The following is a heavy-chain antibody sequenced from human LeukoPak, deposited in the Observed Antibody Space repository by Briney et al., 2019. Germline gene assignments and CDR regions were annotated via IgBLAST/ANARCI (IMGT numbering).Heavy chain of an antibody. CDR2: IGIDSGNT. D-gene: IGHD1-1*01. CDR1: GFPFIEYS. CDR3: ARDHNYAFDN. Sequence: TGGSLRLSCTASGFPFIEYSMNWVRQAPGKGLEWISYIGIDSGNTKYADSVRGRFTISAEKAKNSLYLQMNSLRVEDTAVYYCARDHNYAFDNWGQGTLVSVAS. J-gene: IGHJ4*02. V-gene: IGHV3-48*01.